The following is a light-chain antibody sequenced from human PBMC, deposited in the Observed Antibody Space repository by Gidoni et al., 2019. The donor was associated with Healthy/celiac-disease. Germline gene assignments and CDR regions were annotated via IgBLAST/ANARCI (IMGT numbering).Light chain of an antibody. CDR1: QSLLHSDGKTY. V-gene: IGKV2D-29*02. Sequence: DLVMTHPPLSLSVTPGQPASISCKSSQSLLHSDGKTYLYWYLQKPGQSPQLLIYEVSNRFFGVPDRFSGSGSGTDFTLKISRVEDEDVGVYYCMQSIQLTSLTFGGGTKVEIK. CDR3: MQSIQLTSLT. CDR2: EVS. J-gene: IGKJ4*01.